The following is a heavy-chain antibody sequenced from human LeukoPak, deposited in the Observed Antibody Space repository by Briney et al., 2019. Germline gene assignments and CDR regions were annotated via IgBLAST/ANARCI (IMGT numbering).Heavy chain of an antibody. CDR1: GYTFTNNW. CDR2: INPNSGGT. Sequence: ASVKVSCKAFGYTFTNNWMHWVRQAPGQGLEWMGWINPNSGGTNYAQKFQGRVTMTRDTSISTAYMELSRLRSDDTAVYYCARDAIVVVVAATDAYFDSWGQGTLVTVSS. V-gene: IGHV1-2*02. J-gene: IGHJ4*02. D-gene: IGHD2-15*01. CDR3: ARDAIVVVVAATDAYFDS.